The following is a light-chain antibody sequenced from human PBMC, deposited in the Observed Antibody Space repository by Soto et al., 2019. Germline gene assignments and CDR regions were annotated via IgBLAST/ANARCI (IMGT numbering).Light chain of an antibody. CDR2: GAS. J-gene: IGKJ1*01. CDR1: QSVSSSY. Sequence: EIVLTQSPGTLSLSPGERATLSCRASQSVSSSYLAWYQQKPGQAPRPLISGASSRVTGIPDRFSGSGSRTEVTLTISRGEPEDFSVYDCQHYGSSPLTFGQGTKVEIK. V-gene: IGKV3-20*01. CDR3: QHYGSSPLT.